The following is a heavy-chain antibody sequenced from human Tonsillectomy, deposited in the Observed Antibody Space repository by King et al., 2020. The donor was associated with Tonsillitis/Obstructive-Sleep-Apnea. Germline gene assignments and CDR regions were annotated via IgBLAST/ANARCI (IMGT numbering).Heavy chain of an antibody. J-gene: IGHJ4*02. V-gene: IGHV4-34*01. CDR3: ARGPLDIVVVPAAIGFDY. CDR2: INHSGST. CDR1: GGSFSGYY. Sequence: VQLQQWGAGLLKPSETLSLTCAVYGGSFSGYYWSWIRQPPRKGLEWIGEINHSGSTNYNPSLKSRVTISVDPSKNQFSLRLSSVTAADTAVYYCARGPLDIVVVPAAIGFDYWGQGTLVTVSS. D-gene: IGHD2-2*01.